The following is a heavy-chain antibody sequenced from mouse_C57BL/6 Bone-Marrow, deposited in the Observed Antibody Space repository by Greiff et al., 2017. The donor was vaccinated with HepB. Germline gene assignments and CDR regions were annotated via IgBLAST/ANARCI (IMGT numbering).Heavy chain of an antibody. Sequence: VVESGAELVKPGASVKISCKASGYAFSSYWMNWVKPRPGKGLEWIGQIYPGDGDTNYNGKFKGKATLTADKSSSTAYMQLSSLTSEDSAVYFCARGRGNYGSTMDYWGQGTSVTVSS. D-gene: IGHD1-1*01. CDR2: IYPGDGDT. V-gene: IGHV1-80*01. CDR1: GYAFSSYW. J-gene: IGHJ4*01. CDR3: ARGRGNYGSTMDY.